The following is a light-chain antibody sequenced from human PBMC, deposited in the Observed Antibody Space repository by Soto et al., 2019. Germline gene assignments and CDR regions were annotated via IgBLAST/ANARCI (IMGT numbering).Light chain of an antibody. CDR2: EVS. J-gene: IGLJ1*01. CDR3: FSYTSSGTYV. Sequence: QSALTQPASVSGSPGQSITISCTGTSSDVGNYKYVSWYQQHPGKAPKLMNYEVSNRPSGVSHRFSAYKAGNTASLTICGLQAEDETDYYCFSYTSSGTYVFGTGTKVTVL. V-gene: IGLV2-14*01. CDR1: SSDVGNYKY.